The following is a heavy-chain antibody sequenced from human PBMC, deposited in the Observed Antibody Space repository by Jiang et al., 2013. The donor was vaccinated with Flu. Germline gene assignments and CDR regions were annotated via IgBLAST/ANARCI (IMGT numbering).Heavy chain of an antibody. D-gene: IGHD2-21*02. V-gene: IGHV1-8*01. J-gene: IGHJ3*02. Sequence: VQLVESGAEVKKPGASVKVSCKASGYTFTSYDINWVRQATGQGLEWMGWMNPNSGNTGYAQKFQGRVTMTRNTSISTAYMELSSLRSEDTAVYYCARGRSVVTATDDDAFDIWGQGTMVTSLQ. CDR2: MNPNSGNT. CDR1: GYTFTSYD. CDR3: ARGRSVVTATDDDAFDI.